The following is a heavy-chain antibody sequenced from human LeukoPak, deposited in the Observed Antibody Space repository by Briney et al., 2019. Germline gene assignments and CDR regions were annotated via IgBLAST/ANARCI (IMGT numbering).Heavy chain of an antibody. CDR1: GYTLSNHA. V-gene: IGHV1-18*04. J-gene: IGHJ6*02. D-gene: IGHD2-15*01. CDR2: ISADNGNT. CDR3: ASGEVGVVCRAGGRYYYYYHAMDV. Sequence: GASVKVSCKGSGYTLSNHAFSWVRQAPGQGLEWMGWISADNGNTNHAQKFQGRVSLTTDTSTSTAYMELRSLRSDDTAVYYCASGEVGVVCRAGGRYYYYYHAMDVWGQGTTVTVSS.